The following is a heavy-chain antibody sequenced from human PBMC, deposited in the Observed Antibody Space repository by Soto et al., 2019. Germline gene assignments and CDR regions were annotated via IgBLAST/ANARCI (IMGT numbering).Heavy chain of an antibody. CDR2: ISAYNGNT. D-gene: IGHD3-10*01. V-gene: IGHV1-18*01. CDR1: GYTFTSYG. Sequence: ASVKVSCKASGYTFTSYGISWVRQAPGQGLEWMGWISAYNGNTNYAQKLQGRVTMTTDTSTSTAYMELRSLRSDDTAVYYCARDPEWFGELLSRYYGMDVRGQGTTVTV. CDR3: ARDPEWFGELLSRYYGMDV. J-gene: IGHJ6*02.